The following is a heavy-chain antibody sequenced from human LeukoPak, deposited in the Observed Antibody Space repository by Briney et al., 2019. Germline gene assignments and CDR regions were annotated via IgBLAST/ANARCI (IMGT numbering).Heavy chain of an antibody. J-gene: IGHJ4*02. CDR2: ISSSSYI. Sequence: PGGSLRLSCAASGFTFSSYSMNWVRQAPGKGLEWVSSISSSSYIYYADSVKGRFTISRDNAKNSLYLQMNSLRAEDTAVYYCARDGEMGRDFDYWGQGTLVTVSS. D-gene: IGHD5-24*01. CDR1: GFTFSSYS. CDR3: ARDGEMGRDFDY. V-gene: IGHV3-21*01.